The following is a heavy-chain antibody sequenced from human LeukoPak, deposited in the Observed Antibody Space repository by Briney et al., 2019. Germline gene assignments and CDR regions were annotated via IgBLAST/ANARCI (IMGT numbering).Heavy chain of an antibody. CDR3: ARVGYSYGYLSYYYGMDV. V-gene: IGHV4-34*01. Sequence: SETLSLTCAVYGGSFSGCYWSWIRQPPGKGLEWIGEINHSGSTNYNPSLKSRVTISVDTSKNQFSLKLSSVTAADTAVYYCARVGYSYGYLSYYYGMDVWGQGTTVTVSS. CDR2: INHSGST. D-gene: IGHD5-18*01. J-gene: IGHJ6*02. CDR1: GGSFSGCY.